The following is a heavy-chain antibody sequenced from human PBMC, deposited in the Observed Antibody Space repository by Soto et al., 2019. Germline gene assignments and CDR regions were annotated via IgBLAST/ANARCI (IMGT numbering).Heavy chain of an antibody. CDR3: AKRPGDTAMAYFDY. CDR2: ISYDGSNK. D-gene: IGHD5-18*01. Sequence: GGSLRLSCAASGFTFSSYAMHWVRQAPGKGLEWVAVISYDGSNKYYADSVKGRFTISRDNSKNTLYLQMNSLRAEDTAVYYCAKRPGDTAMAYFDYWGQGTLVTVSS. V-gene: IGHV3-30-3*02. CDR1: GFTFSSYA. J-gene: IGHJ4*02.